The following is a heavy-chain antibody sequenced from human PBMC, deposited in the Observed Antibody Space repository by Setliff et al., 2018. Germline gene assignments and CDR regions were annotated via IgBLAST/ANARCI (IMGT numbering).Heavy chain of an antibody. V-gene: IGHV3-30*04. J-gene: IGHJ4*02. CDR3: VRGSAYSSGSFDC. Sequence: AGGSLRLSCAAFGFTFSSYALHWVRQAPGKGLEWVAVISYDGSTTTYADSVKGRFTISRDNGKNTVYLQMNSLRAEDTAMYYCVRGSAYSSGSFDCWGQGTLVTVSS. CDR2: ISYDGSTT. CDR1: GFTFSSYA. D-gene: IGHD3-22*01.